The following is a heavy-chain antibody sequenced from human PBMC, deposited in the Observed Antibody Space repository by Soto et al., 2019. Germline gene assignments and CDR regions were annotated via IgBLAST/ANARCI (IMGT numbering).Heavy chain of an antibody. Sequence: QVQLQESGPGLVKPSQTLSLTCTVSGGSISSGGYYWSWIRQHSGKGLEWIGYIYYSGSTYYNPSLKSRVNISVDTSKNQFSLKLSSVTAADTAVYYCARDAHYYDSSGYYYNAFDIWGQGTMVTVSS. J-gene: IGHJ3*02. CDR3: ARDAHYYDSSGYYYNAFDI. CDR2: IYYSGST. CDR1: GGSISSGGYY. V-gene: IGHV4-31*03. D-gene: IGHD3-22*01.